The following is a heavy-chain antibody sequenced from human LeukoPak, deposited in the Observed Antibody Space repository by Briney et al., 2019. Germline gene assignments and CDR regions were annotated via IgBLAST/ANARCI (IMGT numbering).Heavy chain of an antibody. D-gene: IGHD6-13*01. CDR3: ASSPGYSSSWYKDGMDV. J-gene: IGHJ6*02. CDR1: GFTFSSYN. Sequence: GGSLRLSCAASGFTFSSYNINWVRQAPGKGLEWVSHISSSGSTTNYAESVKGRFTISRDNAKNSLYLQMNSLRAEDTAVYYCASSPGYSSSWYKDGMDVWGQGTTVTVSS. CDR2: ISSSGSTT. V-gene: IGHV3-48*01.